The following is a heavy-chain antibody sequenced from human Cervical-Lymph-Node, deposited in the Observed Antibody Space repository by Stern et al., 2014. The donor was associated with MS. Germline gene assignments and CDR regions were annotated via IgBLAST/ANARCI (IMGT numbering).Heavy chain of an antibody. D-gene: IGHD3-10*01. CDR3: ARGYGSGNHGLDV. J-gene: IGHJ6*02. CDR2: INPYNGNT. Sequence: VQLVQSGAEVKKPGASVKVSCKASGYIFASYSLSWVRQAPGQGLEWMGRINPYNGNTYFAQKFQARVSMTTDTSTTTAYMEMRPLRSDDSAVYYCARGYGSGNHGLDVWGQGPTVTVSS. CDR1: GYIFASYS. V-gene: IGHV1-18*01.